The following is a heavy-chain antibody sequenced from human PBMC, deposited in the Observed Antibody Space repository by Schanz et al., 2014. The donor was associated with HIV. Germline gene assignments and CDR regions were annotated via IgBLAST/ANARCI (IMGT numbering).Heavy chain of an antibody. CDR1: GFTFSNFG. D-gene: IGHD6-13*01. V-gene: IGHV3-30*18. CDR3: AKEQRQLGGVGGHHFDY. Sequence: QVQLVESGGGVVQPGMSLTLSCAASGFTFSNFGMHWVRQAPGKGLEWVALISYDGSNKYYADSVKGRFTISRDISKNPLYLKINSRRAEDTAVYCCAKEQRQLGGVGGHHFDYWGQGTLVTVSS. CDR2: ISYDGSNK. J-gene: IGHJ4*02.